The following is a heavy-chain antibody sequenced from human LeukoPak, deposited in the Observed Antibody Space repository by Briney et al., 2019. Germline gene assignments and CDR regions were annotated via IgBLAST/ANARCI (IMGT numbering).Heavy chain of an antibody. CDR3: ARIGANSWYLDS. CDR2: VFYSGST. Sequence: SETLSLTCTVSGGSISSSSYYWGWIRQPPGKGLEWIGSVFYSGSTYYNPSLESRVTISVDTSNNQFSLKLSSVTAADTAVYYCARIGANSWYLDSWGQGTLVTVSS. D-gene: IGHD6-13*01. V-gene: IGHV4-39*07. J-gene: IGHJ4*02. CDR1: GGSISSSSYY.